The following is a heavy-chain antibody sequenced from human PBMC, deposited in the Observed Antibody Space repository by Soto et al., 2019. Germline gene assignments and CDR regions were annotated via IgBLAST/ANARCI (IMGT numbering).Heavy chain of an antibody. CDR2: IHNSGST. J-gene: IGHJ4*02. D-gene: IGHD3-22*01. V-gene: IGHV4-39*01. Sequence: PSETLYITCTVCGYSMSSKIFYLGWIRQPPGKGLEWIGNIHNSGSTYYDSSLKSRVTISVDTSKNQFSLKLSSVTAADTAVYYCASQHFYDSSGYYVDYWRQGTLVT. CDR3: ASQHFYDSSGYYVDY. CDR1: GYSMSSKIFY.